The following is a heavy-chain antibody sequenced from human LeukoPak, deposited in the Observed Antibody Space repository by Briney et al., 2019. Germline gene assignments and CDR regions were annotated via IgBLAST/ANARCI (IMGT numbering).Heavy chain of an antibody. CDR3: ARDRWELLVGEPGGFDY. V-gene: IGHV3-48*03. D-gene: IGHD1-26*01. J-gene: IGHJ4*02. Sequence: GGSPRLSCAASGFTFSSYEMNWVRQAPGMGLEWVSYISSSGSTIYYADSVKGRFTISRDNAKNSLYLQMNSLRAEDTAVYYCARDRWELLVGEPGGFDYWGQGTLVTVSS. CDR2: ISSSGSTI. CDR1: GFTFSSYE.